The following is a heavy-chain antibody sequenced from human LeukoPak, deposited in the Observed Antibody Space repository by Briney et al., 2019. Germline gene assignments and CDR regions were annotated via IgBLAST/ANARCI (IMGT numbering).Heavy chain of an antibody. CDR2: INTNTGNP. CDR1: GYTFTSYA. CDR3: ARFAYVGGIPYGMDV. J-gene: IGHJ6*02. Sequence: ASVKVSCKASGYTFTSYAMNWVRQAPGQGLEWMGWINTNTGNPTYAQGFTGRFVFSLDTSVSTAYLQISSLKAEDTAVYYCARFAYVGGIPYGMDVWGQGTTVTVSS. D-gene: IGHD3-16*01. V-gene: IGHV7-4-1*02.